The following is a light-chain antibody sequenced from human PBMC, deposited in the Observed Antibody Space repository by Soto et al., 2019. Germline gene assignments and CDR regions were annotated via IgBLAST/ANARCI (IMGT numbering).Light chain of an antibody. J-gene: IGKJ1*01. V-gene: IGKV3-20*01. CDR1: QSIPSSY. CDR3: QQYGSSGT. Sequence: IELTQSPGSRSLSPGTRASLYSRASQSIPSSYLAWYQKQPGQPSRLLIYGASNSATGIPDMFSGSGSGTDFTLTISRLEPEDFAVYYCQQYGSSGTFGQGTKVDI. CDR2: GAS.